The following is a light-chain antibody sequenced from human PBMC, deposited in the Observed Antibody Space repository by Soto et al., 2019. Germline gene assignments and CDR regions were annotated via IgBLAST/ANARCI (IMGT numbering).Light chain of an antibody. Sequence: DIQMTQSPSTLSASVGDRVTITCRASQSISTWLAWYQQKPGKAPKLLTYKASSLASGVPSRFSGSGSGTEFTLTISSLQPDDFATYYCQQYINRWTFGQGTKVEIK. CDR3: QQYINRWT. J-gene: IGKJ1*01. CDR2: KAS. V-gene: IGKV1-5*03. CDR1: QSISTW.